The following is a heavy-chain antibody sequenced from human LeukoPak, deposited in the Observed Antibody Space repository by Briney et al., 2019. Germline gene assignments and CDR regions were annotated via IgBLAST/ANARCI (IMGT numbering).Heavy chain of an antibody. J-gene: IGHJ4*02. V-gene: IGHV1-18*01. CDR2: ISAYNGNT. CDR3: ARDPPLNYGGNPRGGEFDY. Sequence: VASVKVSCKASGYTFSSYGISWVRQAPGQGLEWMGWISAYNGNTNYAQKLQGRVTMTTDTSTSTAYMELRSLRSDDTAVYYCARDPPLNYGGNPRGGEFDYWGQGTLVTVSS. D-gene: IGHD4-23*01. CDR1: GYTFSSYG.